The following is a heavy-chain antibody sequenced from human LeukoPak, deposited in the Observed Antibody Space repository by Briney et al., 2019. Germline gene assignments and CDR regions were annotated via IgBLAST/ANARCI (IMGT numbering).Heavy chain of an antibody. V-gene: IGHV4-34*01. J-gene: IGHJ5*02. CDR2: INYVGST. Sequence: PSETLSLTCTVYGGSFNYNFYSWIRQPPGKGLEWLGEINYVGSTNFNPSLGSRISMSVNSSENQISLKLTSVTAADTAVYYCARADCTSTACYNWFDPWGQGTLVTVSS. CDR1: GGSFNYNF. CDR3: ARADCTSTACYNWFDP. D-gene: IGHD5-24*01.